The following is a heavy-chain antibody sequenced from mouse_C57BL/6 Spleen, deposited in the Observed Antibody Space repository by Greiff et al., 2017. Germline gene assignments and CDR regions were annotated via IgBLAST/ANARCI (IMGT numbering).Heavy chain of an antibody. V-gene: IGHV5-6*01. CDR3: ARGLRGDYFDY. CDR2: ISSGGSYT. J-gene: IGHJ2*01. D-gene: IGHD3-1*01. CDR1: GFTFSSYG. Sequence: EVKLVESGGDLVKPGGSLKLSCAASGFTFSSYGMSWVRQTPDKRLEWVATISSGGSYTYYPDSVKGRFTISRDNAKNTLYLQRSSLKAEDTAVYYGARGLRGDYFDYWGQGTTLTVSA.